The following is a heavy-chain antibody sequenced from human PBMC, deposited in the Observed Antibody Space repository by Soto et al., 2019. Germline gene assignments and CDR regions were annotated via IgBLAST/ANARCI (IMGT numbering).Heavy chain of an antibody. V-gene: IGHV3-21*01. D-gene: IGHD2-15*01. Sequence: GGSLRLSCAASGFTFSSYSMNWVRQAPGKGLEWVSSISSSSSYIYYADSVKGRFTISRDNAKNSLYLQMNSLRAEDTAVYYCATHCSGGSCYNDHDYWGQGTLVTVSS. CDR2: ISSSSSYI. CDR3: ATHCSGGSCYNDHDY. J-gene: IGHJ4*02. CDR1: GFTFSSYS.